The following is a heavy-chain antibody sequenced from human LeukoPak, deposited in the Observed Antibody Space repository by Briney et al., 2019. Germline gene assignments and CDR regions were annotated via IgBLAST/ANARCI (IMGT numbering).Heavy chain of an antibody. CDR3: AREDLTS. V-gene: IGHV4-38-2*02. Sequence: SETLSLTCTVSGYSISSGYYWGWIRQPPGKGLEWIGRIYTSGSTNYNPSLKSRVTISVDTSKNQFSLKLSSVTAADTAVYYCAREDLTSWGQGTLVTVSS. J-gene: IGHJ5*02. CDR2: IYTSGST. D-gene: IGHD3-9*01. CDR1: GYSISSGYY.